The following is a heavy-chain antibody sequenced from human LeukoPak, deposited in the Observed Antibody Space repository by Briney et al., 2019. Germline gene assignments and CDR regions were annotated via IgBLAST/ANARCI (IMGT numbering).Heavy chain of an antibody. Sequence: ASVKVSCKVSGYTLTELSMHWVRQAPGKGLEWMGGFDPEDGETIYAQKFQGRVTMTTDTSTSTAYMELRSLRSDDTAVYYCARSARPITRIVVVITGYYYYGMDVWGQGTTVTVSS. CDR3: ARSARPITRIVVVITGYYYYGMDV. CDR1: GYTLTELS. V-gene: IGHV1-24*01. D-gene: IGHD3-22*01. CDR2: FDPEDGET. J-gene: IGHJ6*02.